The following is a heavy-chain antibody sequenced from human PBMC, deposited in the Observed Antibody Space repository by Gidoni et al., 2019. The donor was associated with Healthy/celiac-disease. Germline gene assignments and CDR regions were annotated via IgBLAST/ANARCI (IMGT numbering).Heavy chain of an antibody. Sequence: QVQLQQWGAGLLKPSETLSLTCAVYGGSFSVYYWSCIRQPPGKGLEWIGESNHSGSTNYNPSLKSRVTISVDTSKNQFSLKLSSVTAADTAVYYCARGGRWGYGGQKVGWFDPWGQGTLVTVSS. CDR1: GGSFSVYY. J-gene: IGHJ5*02. D-gene: IGHD4-17*01. CDR2: SNHSGST. V-gene: IGHV4-34*01. CDR3: ARGGRWGYGGQKVGWFDP.